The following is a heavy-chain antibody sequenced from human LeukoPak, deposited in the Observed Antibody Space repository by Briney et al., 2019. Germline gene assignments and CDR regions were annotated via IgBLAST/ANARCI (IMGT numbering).Heavy chain of an antibody. D-gene: IGHD5-18*01. V-gene: IGHV3-23*01. CDR2: ISGSGGST. CDR3: AKDGYSYGLGMDV. Sequence: GVLRLSCAASGFTFSSYAMSWVRQAPGKGLEWVSAISGSGGSTYYADSVKGRFTISRDNSKNTLYLQMNSLRAEDTAVYYCAKDGYSYGLGMDVWGKGTTVTVSS. J-gene: IGHJ6*03. CDR1: GFTFSSYA.